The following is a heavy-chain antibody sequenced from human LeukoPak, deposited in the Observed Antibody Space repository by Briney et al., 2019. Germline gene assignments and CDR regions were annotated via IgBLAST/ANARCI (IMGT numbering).Heavy chain of an antibody. V-gene: IGHV3-23*01. CDR3: ANGYRYCGGDCYLVY. Sequence: GGSLRLSCAASGFTFSSYAMSWVRQAPGKGLEWVSAISGSGGSTYYADSVKGRFTISRDNSKNTLYLQMNSLRAEDTAVYYCANGYRYCGGDCYLVYWGQGTLVTVSS. CDR2: ISGSGGST. J-gene: IGHJ4*02. D-gene: IGHD2-21*02. CDR1: GFTFSSYA.